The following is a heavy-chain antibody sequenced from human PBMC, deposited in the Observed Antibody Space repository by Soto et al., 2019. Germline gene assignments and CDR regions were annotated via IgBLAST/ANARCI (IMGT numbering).Heavy chain of an antibody. D-gene: IGHD4-17*01. CDR2: INAGNGDN. J-gene: IGHJ4*02. CDR3: ARDRWVTTLTFDK. CDR1: GYTFADYA. Sequence: QVQFVQSGAEVKKPGASVKVSCKASGYTFADYAIHWVRQAPGQSLEWMGCINAGNGDNKYSQKFQGRVTLTTDTSASTAYMDINSLTTDDTAVYYCARDRWVTTLTFDKWGQGTLVIVSS. V-gene: IGHV1-3*01.